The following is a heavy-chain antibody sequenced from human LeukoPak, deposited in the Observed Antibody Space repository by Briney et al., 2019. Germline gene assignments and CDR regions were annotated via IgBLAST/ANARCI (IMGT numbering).Heavy chain of an antibody. D-gene: IGHD4-11*01. Sequence: ASVKVSCKASGYTFTSYDINWVRQATGQGLEWMGWINPNSGNTGYAQKFQGRVTMTRNTSISTAYMELSSLRSEDTAVYYCARSQTTASNWFDPWGQGTLVTVSS. CDR2: INPNSGNT. V-gene: IGHV1-8*01. J-gene: IGHJ5*02. CDR1: GYTFTSYD. CDR3: ARSQTTASNWFDP.